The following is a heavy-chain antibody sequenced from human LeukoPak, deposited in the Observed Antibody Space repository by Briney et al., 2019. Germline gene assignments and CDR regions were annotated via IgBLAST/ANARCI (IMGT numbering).Heavy chain of an antibody. J-gene: IGHJ6*02. CDR3: ASGYSLHGMDA. CDR1: GFTFSSYS. D-gene: IGHD3-22*01. Sequence: GGSLRLSCAASGFTFSSYSMNWVRQAPGKGLEWVSYISNSGSYIYYGDSVRGRFTISRDNMNNSLYLQMNSLRVEDTATYYCASGYSLHGMDAWGRGTTVTVSS. V-gene: IGHV3-21*01. CDR2: ISNSGSYI.